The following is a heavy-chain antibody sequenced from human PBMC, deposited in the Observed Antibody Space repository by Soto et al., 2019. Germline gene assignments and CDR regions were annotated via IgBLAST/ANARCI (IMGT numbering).Heavy chain of an antibody. Sequence: QVQLEQSGAEVKKPGASVRVSCKASGFTFTSYYMQWVRQAPGQGLEWMGVLNPSAGTTNSAQKFQGRVTMTRDTATSTVYMELSSLRSEDTAVYYCASRDYYGSGSDDYWGPGTLVTVSS. J-gene: IGHJ4*02. CDR1: GFTFTSYY. D-gene: IGHD3-10*01. CDR3: ASRDYYGSGSDDY. CDR2: LNPSAGTT. V-gene: IGHV1-46*03.